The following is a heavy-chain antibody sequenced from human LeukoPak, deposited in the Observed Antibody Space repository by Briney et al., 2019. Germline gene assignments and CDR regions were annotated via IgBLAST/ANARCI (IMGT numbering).Heavy chain of an antibody. V-gene: IGHV3-33*08. CDR2: IWYDGSNK. CDR1: GFTFSSYW. Sequence: GGSLRLSCAPSGFTFSSYWMSWVRQAPGKGLEWVAVIWYDGSNKYYADSVKGRFTISRDNSNNTLYLQMNSLRAEDTAVYYCASDGGWELHGRYFDYWGQGTLVTVSS. CDR3: ASDGGWELHGRYFDY. D-gene: IGHD1-26*01. J-gene: IGHJ4*02.